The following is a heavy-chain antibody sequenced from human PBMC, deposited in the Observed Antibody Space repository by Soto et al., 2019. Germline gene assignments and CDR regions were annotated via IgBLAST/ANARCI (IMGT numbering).Heavy chain of an antibody. CDR3: ARDLFYDSCGYYYFPGFDP. V-gene: IGHV1-69*01. CDR2: IIPIFGTA. CDR1: GGTFSSYA. J-gene: IGHJ5*02. Sequence: QVQLVQSGAEVKKPGSSVKVSCKASGGTFSSYAISWVRQAPGQGLEWMGGIIPIFGTANYAQKFQGRVTITADESTSTAYMELSSLRSEDTAVYYCARDLFYDSCGYYYFPGFDPWGQGTLVTVSS. D-gene: IGHD3-22*01.